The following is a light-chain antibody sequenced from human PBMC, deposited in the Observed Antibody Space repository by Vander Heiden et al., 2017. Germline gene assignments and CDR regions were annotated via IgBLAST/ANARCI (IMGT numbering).Light chain of an antibody. CDR2: DTS. CDR1: QSLSSDY. J-gene: IGKJ4*01. Sequence: EIALTQSPGTLSLSPGERATLSCRASQSLSSDYFAWYQQKPGQAPRLLIYDTSNRATGIPDRFSGSGSGTDFTLTISRLEPEDFAAYYCQQYDSSPLTFGGGTKVEIK. CDR3: QQYDSSPLT. V-gene: IGKV3-20*01.